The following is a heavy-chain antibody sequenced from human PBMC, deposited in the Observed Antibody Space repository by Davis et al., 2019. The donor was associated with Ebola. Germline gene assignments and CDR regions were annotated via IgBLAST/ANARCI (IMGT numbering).Heavy chain of an antibody. J-gene: IGHJ3*02. CDR2: ISYDGSNK. V-gene: IGHV3-30*18. CDR3: AKELDRFLEYGAFDI. Sequence: GGSLRLSCAASGFTFSSYGMHWVRQAPGKGLEWVAVISYDGSNKYYADSVKGRFTISRDNSKNTLYLQMDSLRAEDTAVYYCAKELDRFLEYGAFDIRGQGTMVTVSS. D-gene: IGHD3-3*01. CDR1: GFTFSSYG.